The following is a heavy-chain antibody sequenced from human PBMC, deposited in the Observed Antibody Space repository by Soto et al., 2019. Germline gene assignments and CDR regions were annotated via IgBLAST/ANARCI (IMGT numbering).Heavy chain of an antibody. V-gene: IGHV3-7*04. CDR3: ARENYFDY. CDR1: GLTFLSYW. CDR2: IKQDGSEK. J-gene: IGHJ4*02. Sequence: GGSLKLSCEPSGLTFLSYWMGWVRQVPGKGVEWVANIKQDGSEKNYVHSVKGRFTISRDNAKNSLYLQMISLRGEDTAVYYCARENYFDYWGQGTLVTVSS.